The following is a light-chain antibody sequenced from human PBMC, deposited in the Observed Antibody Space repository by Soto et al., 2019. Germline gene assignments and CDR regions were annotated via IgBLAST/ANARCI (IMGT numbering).Light chain of an antibody. J-gene: IGLJ1*01. Sequence: QPVLTQSPSVSGAPGQRVTISCTGSTSNIGAGYDVHWYQQLPGTAPKLLMFGNINRPSGVPDRFSGSKSGTSASLAITGLQAEDEADYFCQSYDSSLSGYVFGTGTQLTVL. V-gene: IGLV1-40*01. CDR2: GNI. CDR1: TSNIGAGYD. CDR3: QSYDSSLSGYV.